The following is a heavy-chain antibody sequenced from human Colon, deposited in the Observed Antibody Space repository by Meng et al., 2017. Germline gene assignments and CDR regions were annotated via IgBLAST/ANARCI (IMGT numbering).Heavy chain of an antibody. V-gene: IGHV6-1*01. CDR2: TYYRAKWNH. CDR1: GYSVANKTAV. J-gene: IGHJ4*02. Sequence: QPQQSGPGMEKPSQTLSLTCTISGYSVANKTAVWNWIRQSPSLGLEWRGRTYYRAKWNHDYAESLRGRITINPDTSNNQIPLQLNSVTTEDSAVYYCTRGIEFYRFEYWGQGTLVTVSS. D-gene: IGHD3-16*01. CDR3: TRGIEFYRFEY.